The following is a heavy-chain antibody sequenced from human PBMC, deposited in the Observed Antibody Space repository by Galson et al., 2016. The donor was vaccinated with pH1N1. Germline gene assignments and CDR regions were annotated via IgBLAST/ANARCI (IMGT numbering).Heavy chain of an antibody. CDR2: ISSNSFYM. Sequence: SLRLSCAASGFTFISYTMNWVRQAPGKGLEWVSSISSNSFYMYYADPVKGRFTISRDNAKKTLYLQMNNLRVEDTAVYYCARDRVRPRQYAFDMWGQGTVVTVSS. V-gene: IGHV3-21*01. CDR1: GFTFISYT. CDR3: ARDRVRPRQYAFDM. J-gene: IGHJ3*02. D-gene: IGHD3-16*02.